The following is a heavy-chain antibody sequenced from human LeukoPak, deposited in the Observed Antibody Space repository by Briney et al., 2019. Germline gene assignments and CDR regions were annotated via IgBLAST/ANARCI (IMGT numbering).Heavy chain of an antibody. CDR2: ISSSGSTI. J-gene: IGHJ3*02. D-gene: IGHD3-22*01. CDR1: GFTFSDYY. Sequence: GGSLRLSCAASGFTFSDYYMSWIRQAPGKGLEWVSYISSSGSTIYYADSVKGRFTISRDNAKNSLYLQMNSLRAEDMALYYCAKTALPYYYDSSGYNDAFDIWGQGTMVTVSS. CDR3: AKTALPYYYDSSGYNDAFDI. V-gene: IGHV3-11*01.